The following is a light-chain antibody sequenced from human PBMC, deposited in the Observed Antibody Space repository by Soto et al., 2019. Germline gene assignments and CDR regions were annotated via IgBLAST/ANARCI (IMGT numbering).Light chain of an antibody. J-gene: IGLJ2*01. V-gene: IGLV1-51*01. CDR1: SSNIGINY. Sequence: QSVLTQPPSVSAAPGQKVTISCSGSSSNIGINYVSWYQQLPVTAPQVLIYDNNNRPSGIPDRFSGSKSGTSATLGITGLQTEDEADYYCGTWDNSLSVVVFGGGTKVTVL. CDR3: GTWDNSLSVVV. CDR2: DNN.